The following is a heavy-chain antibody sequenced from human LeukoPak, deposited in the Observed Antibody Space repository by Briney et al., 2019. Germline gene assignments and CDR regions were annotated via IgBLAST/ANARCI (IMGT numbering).Heavy chain of an antibody. CDR1: GFTFSRYC. CDR2: INTDGSST. D-gene: IGHD2-2*01. Sequence: GGSLRLSCAASGFTFSRYCMHWVRQAPGKGLAWVSHINTDGSSTNYADSVKGRFTISRDNAKNTLHLQMNSLRAEDTAVYYCARERPAADFDFWGQGTLLTVSS. V-gene: IGHV3-74*01. J-gene: IGHJ4*02. CDR3: ARERPAADFDF.